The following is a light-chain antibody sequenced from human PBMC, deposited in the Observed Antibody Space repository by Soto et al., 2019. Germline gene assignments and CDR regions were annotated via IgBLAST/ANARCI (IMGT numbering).Light chain of an antibody. V-gene: IGKV3-15*01. J-gene: IGKJ1*01. CDR3: QQYNTWLWT. CDR1: QSVSSN. CDR2: GAS. Sequence: EIVMTQSPATLSVSPGERATLSCSASQSVSSNLAWYQQKPGQAPRLLIYGASTRATGIPARFSGSGSGTEFTLTTSSLQYEAFAVYYDQQYNTWLWTFGQGTKVEIK.